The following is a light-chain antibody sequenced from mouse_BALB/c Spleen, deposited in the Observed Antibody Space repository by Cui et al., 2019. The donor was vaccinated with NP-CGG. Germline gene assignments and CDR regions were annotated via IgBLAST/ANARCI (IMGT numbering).Light chain of an antibody. Sequence: QAVVTQASALTTSPGETVTLTCRSSTGAVTTSNYANWVQEKPDHLFNGLIGGTNNRTPGVPARFSGSLIGDKAALTITGAQTEDEAIYFCALWYSNHWVFGGGTKLTVL. V-gene: IGLV1*01. CDR2: GTN. CDR3: ALWYSNHWV. J-gene: IGLJ1*01. CDR1: TGAVTTSNY.